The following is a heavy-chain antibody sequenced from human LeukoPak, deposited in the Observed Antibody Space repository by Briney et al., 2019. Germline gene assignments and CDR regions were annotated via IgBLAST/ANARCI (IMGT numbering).Heavy chain of an antibody. V-gene: IGHV4-39*01. CDR1: GYSIASGNFY. CDR3: ARLVTLDY. J-gene: IGHJ4*02. CDR2: IYYSGTT. D-gene: IGHD1-26*01. Sequence: SETLSLTCTVSGYSIASGNFYWGWIRQPPGKGLEWIGNIYYSGTTYNNPSLTSRVTMSVDTSTNQFSLKMASVTAADTAMYYCARLVTLDYWGQGTLVTVSS.